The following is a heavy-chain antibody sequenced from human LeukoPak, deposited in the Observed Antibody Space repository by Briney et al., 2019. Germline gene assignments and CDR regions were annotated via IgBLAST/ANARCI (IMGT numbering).Heavy chain of an antibody. J-gene: IGHJ3*02. D-gene: IGHD7-27*01. CDR2: ISYSGST. V-gene: IGHV4-59*08. Sequence: SETLSLTCTVSGGSISPYYWSWIRQSPGKGLEWIGYISYSGSTNYNPSLKSRVTISVDTSRNQFSLKLSSVTAADTAVYYCARPDNLWGSSAFDIWGQGTMVTVSS. CDR3: ARPDNLWGSSAFDI. CDR1: GGSISPYY.